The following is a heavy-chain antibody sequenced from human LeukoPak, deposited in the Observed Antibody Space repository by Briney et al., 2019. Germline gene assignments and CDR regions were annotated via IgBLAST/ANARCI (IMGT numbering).Heavy chain of an antibody. CDR1: GGSISSYY. V-gene: IGHV4-59*01. CDR3: ARDNHCTNGVCYYFDY. Sequence: SETLPLTCTVPGGSISSYYWSWIRQPPGKGLEWIGYIYYSGSTNYNPSLKSRVTISVDTSKNQFSLKLSSVTAADTAVYYCARDNHCTNGVCYYFDYWGQGTLVTVSS. CDR2: IYYSGST. D-gene: IGHD2-8*01. J-gene: IGHJ4*02.